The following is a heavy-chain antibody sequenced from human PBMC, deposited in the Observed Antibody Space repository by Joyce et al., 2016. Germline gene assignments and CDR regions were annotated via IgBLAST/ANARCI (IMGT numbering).Heavy chain of an antibody. CDR2: IYWDDHK. J-gene: IGHJ6*02. Sequence: QVTLKESGPTLVNPNQTITLTCTFSGFSLSTSGVGVGWIRQPPGKALECLALIYWDDHKRYRSSLKSRLTITKDTPKNQVVLTMTNMDPVDTATYYCAHAPATDRYYGMDVWGQGTTVTVSS. CDR3: AHAPATDRYYGMDV. D-gene: IGHD6-25*01. CDR1: GFSLSTSGVG. V-gene: IGHV2-5*02.